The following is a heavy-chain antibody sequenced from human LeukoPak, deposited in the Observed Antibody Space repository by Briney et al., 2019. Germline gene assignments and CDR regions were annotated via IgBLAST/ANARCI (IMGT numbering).Heavy chain of an antibody. CDR1: GGSISSYY. J-gene: IGHJ4*02. Sequence: SETLSLTCTVSGGSISSYYWSWIRQPPGKGLEWIGYIYYSGSTNYNPSLKSRVTISVDTSKNQFSLKLSSVTAADTAVYYCARGSITMVRGVILVSVDYWAREPWSPSPQ. D-gene: IGHD3-10*01. CDR3: ARGSITMVRGVILVSVDY. CDR2: IYYSGST. V-gene: IGHV4-59*01.